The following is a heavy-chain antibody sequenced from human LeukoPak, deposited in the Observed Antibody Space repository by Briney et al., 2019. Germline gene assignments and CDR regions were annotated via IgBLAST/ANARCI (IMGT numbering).Heavy chain of an antibody. J-gene: IGHJ5*02. Sequence: SETLSLTCTVSGGSISSGDYYWSWLRQPPGKGLEWIGYIYYSGSTYYNPSLKSRVTISVDTSKNQFSLKLSSVTAADTAVYYCARDGSGSYDWFDPWGQGTLVTVSS. CDR2: IYYSGST. CDR3: ARDGSGSYDWFDP. D-gene: IGHD3-10*01. V-gene: IGHV4-31*03. CDR1: GGSISSGDYY.